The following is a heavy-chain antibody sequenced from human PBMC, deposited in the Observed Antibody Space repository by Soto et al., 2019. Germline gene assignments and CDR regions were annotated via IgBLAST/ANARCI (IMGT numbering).Heavy chain of an antibody. CDR1: GCSISSGGYY. D-gene: IGHD3-10*01. CDR2: IYYSGST. J-gene: IGHJ6*02. CDR3: ARARVHGVHYYYGMDV. V-gene: IGHV4-31*03. Sequence: SETLSLTCTFSGCSISSGGYYLSWIRQHPGKGLEWIGYIYYSGSTYYNPSLKSRVTISVDTSKNQFSLKLSSVTAADTAVYYCARARVHGVHYYYGMDVWGQGTTVTVSS.